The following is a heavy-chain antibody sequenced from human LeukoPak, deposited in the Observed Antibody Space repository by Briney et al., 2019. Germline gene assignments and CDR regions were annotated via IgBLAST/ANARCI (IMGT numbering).Heavy chain of an antibody. Sequence: SETLSLTCTVSGGSISSYYWSWIRQPPGKGLEWIGYIYHSGSTNYNPSLKSRVTISVGTSENQFSLKLSSVTAADTAVYYCARECRNDEGGWFDPWGQGTLVTVSS. CDR3: ARECRNDEGGWFDP. CDR2: IYHSGST. V-gene: IGHV4-59*01. CDR1: GGSISSYY. D-gene: IGHD1-1*01. J-gene: IGHJ5*02.